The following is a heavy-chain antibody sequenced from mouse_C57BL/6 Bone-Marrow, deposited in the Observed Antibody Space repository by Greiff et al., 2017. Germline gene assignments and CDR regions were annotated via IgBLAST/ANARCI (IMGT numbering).Heavy chain of an antibody. Sequence: EADGGLVQPKGSLKLSCAASGFRFNTYAMNWVRQAPGKGLEWVARSRSKSNNYATYYADSLKDTLTISRDDSESMLYLHMTCLKTEDTAMSYCVRHGAYWGQGTLVTVSA. V-gene: IGHV10-1*01. CDR2: SRSKSNNYAT. CDR3: VRHGAY. J-gene: IGHJ3*01. CDR1: GFRFNTYA.